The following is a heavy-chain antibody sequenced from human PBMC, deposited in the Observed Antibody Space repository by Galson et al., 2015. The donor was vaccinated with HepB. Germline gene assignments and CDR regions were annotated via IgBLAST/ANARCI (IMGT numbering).Heavy chain of an antibody. Sequence: SLRLSCAASGSTFSSYSMNWVRQAPGKGLEWVSYISSSSTIYYADSVKGRFTISRDNAKNSLYLQMNSLRDEDTAVYYCARAEPIAAAGRWGQGTLVTVSS. D-gene: IGHD6-13*01. CDR3: ARAEPIAAAGR. V-gene: IGHV3-48*02. CDR1: GSTFSSYS. J-gene: IGHJ4*02. CDR2: ISSSSTI.